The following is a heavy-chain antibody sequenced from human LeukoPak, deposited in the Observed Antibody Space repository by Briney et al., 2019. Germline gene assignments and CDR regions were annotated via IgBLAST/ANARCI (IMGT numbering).Heavy chain of an antibody. CDR3: AKEDYGGHFYGYDVWYSDL. V-gene: IGHV3-30*18. CDR2: ISSDGSKK. J-gene: IGHJ2*01. CDR1: GFTFSNFG. Sequence: GRSLRLPCAASGFTFSNFGMHWVRQAPGKGLEWVTVISSDGSKKYYADSVKGRFTISRDNSKNTLYLQVNSLRAEDTAVYYCAKEDYGGHFYGYDVWYSDLWGRGILVTVSS. D-gene: IGHD5-18*01.